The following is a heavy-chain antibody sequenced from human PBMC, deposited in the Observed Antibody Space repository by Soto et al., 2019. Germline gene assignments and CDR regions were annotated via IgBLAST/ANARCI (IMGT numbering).Heavy chain of an antibody. J-gene: IGHJ5*02. CDR1: GGSFSGYY. CDR2: INHSGST. Sequence: SETLSLTCAVYGGSFSGYYWSWIRQPPGKGLEWIGEINHSGSTNYNPSLKSRVTISVDTSKNQFSLKLSSVTAADTAVYYCARGRVSKYSSSWYTRGWFDPWGQGTLVTVSS. CDR3: ARGRVSKYSSSWYTRGWFDP. V-gene: IGHV4-34*01. D-gene: IGHD6-13*01.